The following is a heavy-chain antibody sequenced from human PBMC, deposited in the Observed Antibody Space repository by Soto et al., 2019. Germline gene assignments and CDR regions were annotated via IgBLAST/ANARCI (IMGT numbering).Heavy chain of an antibody. CDR1: GDSISSGGYY. Sequence: SETLSLTCIVSGDSISSGGYYWSWIRQSPGKGLEWIGSIYYSGSTYYSPSLKSRVTILVDTSKNHFSLKLRSVTAADTAVYYCARGFHAGVNWFDPWGQRTLVTVSS. D-gene: IGHD3-10*01. V-gene: IGHV4-31*03. CDR3: ARGFHAGVNWFDP. J-gene: IGHJ5*02. CDR2: IYYSGST.